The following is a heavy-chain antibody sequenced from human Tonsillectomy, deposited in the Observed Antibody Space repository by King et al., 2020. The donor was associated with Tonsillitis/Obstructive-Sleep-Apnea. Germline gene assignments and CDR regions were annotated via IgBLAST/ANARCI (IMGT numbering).Heavy chain of an antibody. Sequence: QLVQSGGGVVQPGRSLRLSCAASGFTFSSYAMHWVRQAPGKGLEWVAVISYDGSNKYYADSVKGRFTISRDNSKNTLYLQMNSLRAEDTAVYYCARDKETYYDFWSDISGVYWGQGTLVTVSS. V-gene: IGHV3-30*01. D-gene: IGHD3-3*01. CDR3: ARDKETYYDFWSDISGVY. CDR2: ISYDGSNK. J-gene: IGHJ4*02. CDR1: GFTFSSYA.